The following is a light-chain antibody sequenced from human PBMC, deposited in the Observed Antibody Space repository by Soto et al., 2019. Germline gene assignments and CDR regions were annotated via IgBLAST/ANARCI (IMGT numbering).Light chain of an antibody. Sequence: DIQMTQSPSSLSASVGDRVTITCRASQYIDNYVAWYQQKPGTPPKLLIFGAYTLQSGVPSRFSGSGSGTEFIPTSSSLQPEDVATYYYQKYSKAPWTFGQGTKV. CDR2: GAY. CDR1: QYIDNY. V-gene: IGKV1-27*01. CDR3: QKYSKAPWT. J-gene: IGKJ1*01.